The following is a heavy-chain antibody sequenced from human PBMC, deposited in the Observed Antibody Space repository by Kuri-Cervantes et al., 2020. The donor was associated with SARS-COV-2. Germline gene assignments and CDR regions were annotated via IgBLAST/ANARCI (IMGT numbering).Heavy chain of an antibody. CDR1: GFTFSSYA. D-gene: IGHD4-17*01. Sequence: GESLKTSCAASGFTFSSYAMHWVRQAPGKGLEWVAVISYDGSNKYYADSVKGRFIISRDNAKNSLYLQMNSLRVEDTALYYCARAYGDYVFREGLDSWGQGTLVTVSS. V-gene: IGHV3-30-3*01. CDR2: ISYDGSNK. J-gene: IGHJ4*02. CDR3: ARAYGDYVFREGLDS.